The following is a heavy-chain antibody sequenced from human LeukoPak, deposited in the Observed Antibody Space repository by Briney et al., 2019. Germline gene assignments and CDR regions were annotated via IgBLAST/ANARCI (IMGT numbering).Heavy chain of an antibody. CDR1: GFTFSSYG. Sequence: PGGSLRLSCAASGFTFSSYGMHWVRQAPGKGLEWVAVISYDGRNKYYADSVKGRFTISRDNAKNSLYLQMNSLRAEDTAVYYCAKLTGWEDYFDNWGQGTLVTVSS. CDR3: AKLTGWEDYFDN. V-gene: IGHV3-30*18. D-gene: IGHD6-19*01. J-gene: IGHJ4*02. CDR2: ISYDGRNK.